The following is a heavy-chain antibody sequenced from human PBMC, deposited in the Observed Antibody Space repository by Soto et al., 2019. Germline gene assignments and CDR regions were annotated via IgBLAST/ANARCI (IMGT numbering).Heavy chain of an antibody. D-gene: IGHD3-10*01. CDR2: ISGSGGST. V-gene: IGHV3-23*01. Sequence: GGSLRLSCAASGFTFSSYAMSWVRQAPGKGLEWVSAISGSGGSTYYADSVKGRFTISRDNSKNTLYLQMNSLRAEDTAVYYCAKGLPLLLWFGESPYGMDVWGPGTTVTVSS. CDR1: GFTFSSYA. J-gene: IGHJ6*02. CDR3: AKGLPLLLWFGESPYGMDV.